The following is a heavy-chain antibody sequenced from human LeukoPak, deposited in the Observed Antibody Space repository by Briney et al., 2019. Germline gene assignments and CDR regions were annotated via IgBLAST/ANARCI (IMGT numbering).Heavy chain of an antibody. J-gene: IGHJ4*02. D-gene: IGHD2-21*01. V-gene: IGHV3-15*01. CDR2: IRRKTDGETT. CDR1: GFTFSNVW. CDR3: VTDLVIKGYFDY. Sequence: PGGSLRLSCAASGFTFSNVWMSWVRQVPGKGLEWVGRIRRKTDGETTDHAAPVKGRFTISRDDSKNTLNLQVNSLKTEDTAVYYCVTDLVIKGYFDYWGQGALVTVSS.